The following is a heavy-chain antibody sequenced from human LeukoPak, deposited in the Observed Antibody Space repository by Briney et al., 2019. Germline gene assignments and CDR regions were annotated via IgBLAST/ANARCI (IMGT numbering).Heavy chain of an antibody. CDR3: AREVFIAAADYWYFDL. CDR2: IIPIFGTA. J-gene: IGHJ2*01. D-gene: IGHD6-13*01. V-gene: IGHV1-69*05. CDR1: EGTFSSYA. Sequence: ASVKVSCKASEGTFSSYAISWVRQAPGQGLEWMGRIIPIFGTANYAQKFQGRVTITTDESTSTAYMELSSLRSEDTAVYYCAREVFIAAADYWYFDLWGRGTLVTVSS.